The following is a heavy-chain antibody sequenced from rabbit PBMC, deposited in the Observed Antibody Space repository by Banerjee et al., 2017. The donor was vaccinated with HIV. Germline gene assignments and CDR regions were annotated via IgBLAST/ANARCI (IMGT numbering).Heavy chain of an antibody. D-gene: IGHD2-1*01. J-gene: IGHJ4*01. CDR1: GFSFSSNYH. CDR2: IYAGSSGTT. V-gene: IGHV1S40*01. CDR3: VSYDDYGDRNL. Sequence: QSLEESGGDLVKPGASLTLTCTASGFSFSSNYHMCWVRQAPGKGLEWIACIYAGSSGTTYYASWVNGRFTISSHNAQNTLYLQLNSLTAADTATYFCVSYDDYGDRNLWGPGTLVTV.